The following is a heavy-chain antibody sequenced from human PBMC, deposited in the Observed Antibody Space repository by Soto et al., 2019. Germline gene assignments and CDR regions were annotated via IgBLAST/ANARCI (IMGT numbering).Heavy chain of an antibody. J-gene: IGHJ6*02. CDR2: SFYSGIT. Sequence: QVQLQESGPRLVKPLQTLSLTCTVSGDSINSGDYYWSWIRQPPGRGLEWVGYSFYSGITDYNPSVKSRMTISMNTSKTKFALRWNSVTAADTAVYFCARWSGVGVAGMDVWGQGTTVSVSS. D-gene: IGHD3-10*01. CDR3: ARWSGVGVAGMDV. CDR1: GDSINSGDYY. V-gene: IGHV4-30-4*01.